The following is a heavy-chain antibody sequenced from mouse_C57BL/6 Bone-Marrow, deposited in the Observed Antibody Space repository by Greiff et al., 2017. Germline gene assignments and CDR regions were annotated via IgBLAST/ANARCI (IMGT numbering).Heavy chain of an antibody. V-gene: IGHV5-12*01. D-gene: IGHD2-3*01. CDR2: ISNGGGST. Sequence: EVMLVESGGGLVQPGGSLKLSCAASGFTFSDYYMYWVRQTPEKRLEWVAYISNGGGSTYYPDTVKGRFTISRDNAKKTLYLQMSRLKSEDTAMYYCARRGYDGYYDYAMDYWGQGTSVTVSS. J-gene: IGHJ4*01. CDR3: ARRGYDGYYDYAMDY. CDR1: GFTFSDYY.